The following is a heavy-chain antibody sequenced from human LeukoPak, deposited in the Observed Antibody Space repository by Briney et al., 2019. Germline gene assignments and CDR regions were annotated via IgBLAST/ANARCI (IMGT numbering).Heavy chain of an antibody. V-gene: IGHV3-11*01. Sequence: GGSLGLSCAASVFTFSDYYMSWIRQAPGKGLELVSYISSSGSTIYYADSVKGRFTISRDNAKNSLYRQMNSLRAEDTAVYYCARMMPWEPLDYWGQGTLVTVSS. J-gene: IGHJ4*02. D-gene: IGHD1-26*01. CDR1: VFTFSDYY. CDR3: ARMMPWEPLDY. CDR2: ISSSGSTI.